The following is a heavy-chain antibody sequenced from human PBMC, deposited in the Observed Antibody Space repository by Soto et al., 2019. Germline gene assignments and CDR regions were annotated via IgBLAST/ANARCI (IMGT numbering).Heavy chain of an antibody. J-gene: IGHJ6*02. CDR1: GGSFSGYY. D-gene: IGHD3-16*01. CDR3: ARMLGGRLQGIYYYYYYGMDV. V-gene: IGHV4-34*01. Sequence: KPSETLSLTCAVYGGSFSGYYWSWIRQPPGKGLEGIGEINHSGSTNYNPSLKSRVTISVDTSKNQFSLKLSSVTAADTAVYYCARMLGGRLQGIYYYYYYGMDVWGQGTTVTVSS. CDR2: INHSGST.